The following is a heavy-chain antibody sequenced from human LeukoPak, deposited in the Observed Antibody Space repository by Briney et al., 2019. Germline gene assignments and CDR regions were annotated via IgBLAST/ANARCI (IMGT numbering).Heavy chain of an antibody. CDR2: IYPGDSDT. CDR3: ARNIAAAGTNYYYMDV. D-gene: IGHD6-13*01. V-gene: IGHV5-51*01. J-gene: IGHJ6*03. Sequence: GESLKISCKGSGYSFTSYWIGWVRQMPRKGLEWMGIIYPGDSDTRYSPSFQGQVTISADKSISTAYLQWSSLKASDTAMYYGARNIAAAGTNYYYMDVWGKGTTVTVSS. CDR1: GYSFTSYW.